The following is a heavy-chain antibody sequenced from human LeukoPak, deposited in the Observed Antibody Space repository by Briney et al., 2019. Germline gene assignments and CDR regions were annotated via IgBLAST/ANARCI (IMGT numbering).Heavy chain of an antibody. CDR2: MSYDGSNK. J-gene: IGHJ3*02. CDR1: GFTFSSCG. V-gene: IGHV3-30*18. D-gene: IGHD6-19*01. Sequence: GGSLRLSCAASGFTFSSCGMHWVRQAPGKGLEWVAVMSYDGSNKYYADSVKGRFTISRDNSKNTLFLEMNSLRAEDTAVYYCAKALTSGWYLDAFNIRGQGTMVTVSS. CDR3: AKALTSGWYLDAFNI.